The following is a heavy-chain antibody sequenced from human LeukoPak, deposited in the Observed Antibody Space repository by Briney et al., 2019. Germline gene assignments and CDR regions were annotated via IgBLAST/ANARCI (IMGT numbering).Heavy chain of an antibody. CDR3: ARDDFWSGYYPDY. CDR1: GFTFSNYW. V-gene: IGHV3-7*01. CDR2: INQDGSER. Sequence: GGSLRLSCAASGFTFSNYWMSWVRQAPGKGLDWVANINQDGSERYYVDSVKGRFSISRDNAKNSLYLQMDSLRAEDTAVYYCARDDFWSGYYPDYWGQGTLVTVSS. J-gene: IGHJ4*02. D-gene: IGHD3-3*01.